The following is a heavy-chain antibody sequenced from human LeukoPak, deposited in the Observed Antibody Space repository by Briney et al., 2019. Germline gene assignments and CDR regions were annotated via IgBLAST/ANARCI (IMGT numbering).Heavy chain of an antibody. Sequence: GGSLRLSCAASGFTFSSYWMSWVRQAPGKGLEWVANIKQDGSEKYYVDSVRGRFTISRDNAKNSLYLQMNSLRPEDTALYYCAKDFRDYYDSSGYQQGAFDVWGQGTMVTVSS. D-gene: IGHD3-22*01. CDR1: GFTFSSYW. J-gene: IGHJ3*01. CDR2: IKQDGSEK. CDR3: AKDFRDYYDSSGYQQGAFDV. V-gene: IGHV3-7*03.